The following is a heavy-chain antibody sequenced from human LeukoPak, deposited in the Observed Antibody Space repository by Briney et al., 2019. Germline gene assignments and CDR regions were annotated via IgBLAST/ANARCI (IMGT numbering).Heavy chain of an antibody. D-gene: IGHD3-9*01. CDR1: GFTFSSYG. J-gene: IGHJ4*02. V-gene: IGHV3-23*01. CDR3: AKFDEALTGYFGY. CDR2: ISGGSGTTYYA. Sequence: PGGSLRRSCAASGFTFSSYGMSWVRQSPGKGLEWVTGISGGSGTTYYAYYADSVKGRFTISRDNSKNTLYLQMNSLRAEDTAVYYCAKFDEALTGYFGYWGQGTLVTVSS.